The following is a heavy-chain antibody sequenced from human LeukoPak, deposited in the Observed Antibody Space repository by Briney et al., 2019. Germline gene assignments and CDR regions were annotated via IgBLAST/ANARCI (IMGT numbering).Heavy chain of an antibody. CDR1: GDTFDSYN. J-gene: IGHJ5*02. CDR2: IIPMFGTT. D-gene: IGHD2-15*01. Sequence: ASVKVSCRASGDTFDSYNINWVRQAPGQGLEWMGRIIPMFGTTNFAQKFQGRITITTDKSTSTGYMELTSLTSEDTAVYYFAXXXXIKDXXGGRXXXDLWGXG. CDR3: AXXXXIKDXXGGRXXXDL. V-gene: IGHV1-69*08.